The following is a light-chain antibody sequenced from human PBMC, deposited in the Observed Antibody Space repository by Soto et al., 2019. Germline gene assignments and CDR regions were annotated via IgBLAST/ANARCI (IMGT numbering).Light chain of an antibody. J-gene: IGKJ2*01. CDR1: QSVSSSY. Sequence: EIVLTQSPGTLSSSPGERATLSCRASQSVSSSYLAWYQQKPGQAPRLLIYGASSRATGIPDRFSGSGSGTDITLTISRLEPEDFAVYYCQQYGSSPRTFGQGTKLEIK. CDR2: GAS. V-gene: IGKV3-20*01. CDR3: QQYGSSPRT.